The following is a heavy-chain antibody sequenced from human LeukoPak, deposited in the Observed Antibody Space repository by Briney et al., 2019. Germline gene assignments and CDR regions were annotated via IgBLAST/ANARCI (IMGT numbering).Heavy chain of an antibody. CDR3: ARRPPAHTDYADSPSFYYYMDV. V-gene: IGHV1-46*01. CDR1: GYTFTSNY. D-gene: IGHD4-17*01. J-gene: IGHJ6*03. CDR2: ISPSGGST. Sequence: ASVKVSCKAFGYTFTSNYMHWVRQAPGQGPEWMGVISPSGGSTTYAQKFQGRVTLTRDMSTSTDYLELSSLRSEDTAVYYCARRPPAHTDYADSPSFYYYMDVWGKGTTVTVSS.